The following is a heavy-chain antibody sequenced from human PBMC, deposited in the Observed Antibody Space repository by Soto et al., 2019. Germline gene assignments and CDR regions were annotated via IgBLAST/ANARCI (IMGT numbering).Heavy chain of an antibody. D-gene: IGHD2-15*01. CDR2: IIPIFGTA. Sequence: GASVKVSCKASGGTFSSYAISWVRQAPGQGLEWMGGIIPIFGTANYAQKFQGRVTITADESTSTAYMELSSLRSEDTAVYYCARASEVVVVAATSYAFDIWGQGTMVTVSS. J-gene: IGHJ3*02. CDR3: ARASEVVVVAATSYAFDI. V-gene: IGHV1-69*13. CDR1: GGTFSSYA.